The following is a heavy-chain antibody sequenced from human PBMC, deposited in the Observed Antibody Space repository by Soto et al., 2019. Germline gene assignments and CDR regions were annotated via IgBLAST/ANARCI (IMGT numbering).Heavy chain of an antibody. CDR1: GFTFSSYG. CDR3: AKDLVIWYYYDSSGYSSFDY. Sequence: PGGSLRLSCAASGFTFSSYGMHWVRQAPGKGLEWVAVISYDGSNKYYADSVKGRFTISRDNSKNTLYLQMNSLRAEDTAVYYCAKDLVIWYYYDSSGYSSFDYWGQGTLVTVSS. D-gene: IGHD3-22*01. CDR2: ISYDGSNK. J-gene: IGHJ4*02. V-gene: IGHV3-30*18.